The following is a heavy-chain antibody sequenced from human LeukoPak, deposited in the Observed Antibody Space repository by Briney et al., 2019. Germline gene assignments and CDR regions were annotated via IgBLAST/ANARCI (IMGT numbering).Heavy chain of an antibody. CDR2: IYTSGST. J-gene: IGHJ6*03. CDR3: ASSAAGYYYYYMDV. CDR1: GGSISSYY. Sequence: SETLSLTCTVSGGSISSYYWSWIRQPAGQGLECIGRIYTSGSTNYNPSLKSRVTISVDKSKNQFSLKLSSVTAADTAVYYCASSAAGYYYYYMDVWGKGTTVTVSS. D-gene: IGHD6-13*01. V-gene: IGHV4-4*07.